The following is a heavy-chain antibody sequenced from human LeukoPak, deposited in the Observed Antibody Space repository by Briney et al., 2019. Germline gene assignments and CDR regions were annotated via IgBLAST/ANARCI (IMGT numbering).Heavy chain of an antibody. CDR3: AKNGDRGAYCSGGSCYPYYYYNMDV. CDR1: GFTFGDYA. CDR2: IRSRAYGGTT. D-gene: IGHD2-15*01. Sequence: GGSLRLSCTASGFTFGDYAMSWVRQAPGKGLQWVGFIRSRAYGGTTEYAASVKGRFTISRDDSKSIAYLQMNSLRAEDTAIYYCAKNGDRGAYCSGGSCYPYYYYNMDVWGKGTTVTISS. J-gene: IGHJ6*03. V-gene: IGHV3-49*04.